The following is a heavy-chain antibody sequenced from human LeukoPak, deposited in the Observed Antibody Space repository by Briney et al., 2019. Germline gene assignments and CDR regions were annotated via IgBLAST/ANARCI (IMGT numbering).Heavy chain of an antibody. CDR3: AKDRPSGSYYYY. V-gene: IGHV3-23*01. D-gene: IGHD1-26*01. CDR2: ISGGGDST. J-gene: IGHJ4*02. CDR1: GFTFSSYG. Sequence: PGGSLRLSCAASGFTFSSYGMNWVHQAPGKGLEWVSAISGGGDSTYYADSVRGRFTISRDNAKNTLYLQMNRLRAEDTSVYYCAKDRPSGSYYYYWGQGTLVTVSS.